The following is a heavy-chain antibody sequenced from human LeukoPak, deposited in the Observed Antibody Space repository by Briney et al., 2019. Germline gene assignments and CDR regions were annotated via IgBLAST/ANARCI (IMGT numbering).Heavy chain of an antibody. J-gene: IGHJ4*02. CDR3: ARGGVQLALARD. CDR1: GGSISSGGYY. V-gene: IGHV4-31*03. CDR2: IYYSGTT. Sequence: SETLSLTCTVSGGSISSGGYYWSWIRQHPGKGLEWIGNIYYSGTTYYKPSPKSRVTISVDTSKNQFSLKLSSVTAADTAVYYCARGGVQLALARDWGQGTLVTVSS. D-gene: IGHD5-18*01.